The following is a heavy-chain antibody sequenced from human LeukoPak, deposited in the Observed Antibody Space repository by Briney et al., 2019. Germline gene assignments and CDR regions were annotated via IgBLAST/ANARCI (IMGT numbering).Heavy chain of an antibody. V-gene: IGHV3-7*01. J-gene: IGHJ4*02. CDR1: GFPFSTYW. CDR3: AIYFLADLHKRDVRLGY. CDR2: TSQDGSER. Sequence: GGSLRLSCETSGFPFSTYWMTWVCRAPGKGLEWVATTSQDGSERYYVDSVKGRFTISRDNSKNSLYLQMSRLRADDSAVFYCAIYFLADLHKRDVRLGYWGQGALVTVSS. D-gene: IGHD2/OR15-2a*01.